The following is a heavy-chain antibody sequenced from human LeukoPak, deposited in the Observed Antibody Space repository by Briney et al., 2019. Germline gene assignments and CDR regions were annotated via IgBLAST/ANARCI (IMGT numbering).Heavy chain of an antibody. CDR3: AGAPPHYDSSGDYAATAFDI. CDR2: IYTSVST. Sequence: PRTLCLTPTVSRGSIRSFYWGWIPQPPRKGLECSGRIYTSVSTNYTPSLTSRVTMSVDTSKNHFSLKMCSVTAADTAPCYCAGAPPHYDSSGDYAATAFDIWGQGKMVTVSS. J-gene: IGHJ3*02. V-gene: IGHV4-4*07. D-gene: IGHD3-22*01. CDR1: RGSIRSFY.